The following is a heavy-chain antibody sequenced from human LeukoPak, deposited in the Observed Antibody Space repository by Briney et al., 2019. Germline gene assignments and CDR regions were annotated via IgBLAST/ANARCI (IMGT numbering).Heavy chain of an antibody. CDR3: ARCGDYDSSGYYLYYYYYMDV. J-gene: IGHJ6*03. V-gene: IGHV3-21*01. D-gene: IGHD3-22*01. CDR2: ISSSSSYI. Sequence: PGGSLRLSCAASGFTFNSYSMNWVRQAPGKGLEWVSSISSSSSYIYYADSVKGRFTISRDNAKNSLYLQMNSLRAEDTAVYYCARCGDYDSSGYYLYYYYYMDVWGKGTTVTVSS. CDR1: GFTFNSYS.